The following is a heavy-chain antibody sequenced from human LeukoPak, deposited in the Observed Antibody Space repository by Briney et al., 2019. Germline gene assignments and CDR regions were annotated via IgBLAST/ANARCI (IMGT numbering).Heavy chain of an antibody. CDR1: GFTFSSYA. J-gene: IGHJ3*02. CDR2: ISGSGGST. CDR3: ASTNYYDSSGYSPAFDI. V-gene: IGHV3-23*01. Sequence: GGSLRLSCAASGFTFSSYAMSWVRQAPGKGLEWVSAISGSGGSTYYADSVKGRFTISRDNSKNTLYLQMNSLRAEDMAVYYCASTNYYDSSGYSPAFDIWGQGTMVTVSS. D-gene: IGHD3-22*01.